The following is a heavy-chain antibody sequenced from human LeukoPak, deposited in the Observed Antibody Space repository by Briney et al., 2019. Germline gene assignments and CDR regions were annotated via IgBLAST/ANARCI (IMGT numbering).Heavy chain of an antibody. CDR3: AKDKVFNSGSFDS. CDR1: GGSISSGDYY. Sequence: SETLSLTCTVSGGSISSGDYYWSSIRQHPGKGLEWIGYISYSGSTHYNPSLKSRVTISSDTSKTQFSLQLNSVTVADTAVYYCAKDKVFNSGSFDSWGQGILVTVSS. CDR2: ISYSGST. V-gene: IGHV4-30-4*08. J-gene: IGHJ4*02. D-gene: IGHD3-10*01.